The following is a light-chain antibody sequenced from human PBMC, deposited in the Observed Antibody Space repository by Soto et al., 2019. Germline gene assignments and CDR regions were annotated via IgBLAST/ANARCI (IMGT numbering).Light chain of an antibody. V-gene: IGKV1-39*01. Sequence: DLQMTQSPSPLSGSVGDRVTITSRASLIINKYLNWYKQNPGKAPNLLIYDASTLQSGVPSRFSGSGSGTDFTLTISSLQPEDSATYFCQQSYSTTITFGQGTRLEIK. CDR2: DAS. CDR1: LIINKY. CDR3: QQSYSTTIT. J-gene: IGKJ5*01.